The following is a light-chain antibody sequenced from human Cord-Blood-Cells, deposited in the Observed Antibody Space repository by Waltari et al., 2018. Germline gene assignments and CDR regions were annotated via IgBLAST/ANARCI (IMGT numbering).Light chain of an antibody. CDR2: YDS. CDR3: QVWDSSSDHYV. CDR1: NIGSKS. V-gene: IGLV3-21*04. J-gene: IGLJ1*01. Sequence: SYVLTQPPSVSVAPGKTARITCGGNNIGSKSVLWYQQKPGQAPVLVIYYDSDRPSGIPERFSGSNSGNTATLTISRVEAGDEADYYCQVWDSSSDHYVFGTGTKVTVL.